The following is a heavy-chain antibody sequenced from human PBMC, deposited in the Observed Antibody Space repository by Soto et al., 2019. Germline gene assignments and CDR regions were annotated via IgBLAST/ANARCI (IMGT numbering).Heavy chain of an antibody. J-gene: IGHJ4*02. Sequence: LRLSCTTSGFTFGDYALSWVRQAPGKGLEWVGFIRRNAYGGTTDYAASVKGRFTISRDDSKSIAYLQMNSLRTEDAALYYCTRASSLDFDFCGQGPLVTVP. D-gene: IGHD3-16*01. V-gene: IGHV3-49*04. CDR3: TRASSLDFDF. CDR1: GFTFGDYA. CDR2: IRRNAYGGTT.